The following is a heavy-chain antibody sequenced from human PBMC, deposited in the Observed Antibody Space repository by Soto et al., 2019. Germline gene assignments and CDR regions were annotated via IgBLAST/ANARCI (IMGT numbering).Heavy chain of an antibody. CDR1: GGTFSSYA. CDR3: ARGPLRGIVAEAHDY. Sequence: QVQLVQAGAEVKRPGSSVKVSCKASGGTFSSYAISWVRQAPGHGLEWMGGIIPIFGTANYAQKFQCRVTITADESTRTAYMELSSLRSEDTAVYYCARGPLRGIVAEAHDYWGQGTMVTDSS. V-gene: IGHV1-69*12. J-gene: IGHJ4*02. CDR2: IIPIFGTA. D-gene: IGHD3-22*01.